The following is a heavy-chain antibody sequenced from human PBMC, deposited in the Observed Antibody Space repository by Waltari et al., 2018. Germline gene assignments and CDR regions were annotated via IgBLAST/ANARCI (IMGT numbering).Heavy chain of an antibody. CDR3: ARRRGIHDYGDHDAFDI. CDR1: GGSISSSSYY. D-gene: IGHD4-17*01. V-gene: IGHV4-39*07. CDR2: IYYSGST. J-gene: IGHJ3*02. Sequence: QLQLQESGPGLVKPSETLSLTCTVSGGSISSSSYYWGWIRQPPGKGLEWIGSIYYSGSTYYNPSLKSRVTISVDTSKNQFALKLSSVTAADTAVYYCARRRGIHDYGDHDAFDIWGQGTMVTVSS.